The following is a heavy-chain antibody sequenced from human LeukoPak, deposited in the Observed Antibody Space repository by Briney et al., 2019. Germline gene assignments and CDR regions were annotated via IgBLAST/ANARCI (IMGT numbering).Heavy chain of an antibody. D-gene: IGHD3-22*01. Sequence: GESLKIPCKGSGYSFTSYWIGWVRQMPGKGLEWMGIIYPGDSDTRYSPSFQGQVTIPADKSISTAYLQWSSLKASDTAMYYCARQDYYDSSGPPLDPWGQGTLVTVSS. J-gene: IGHJ5*02. CDR3: ARQDYYDSSGPPLDP. V-gene: IGHV5-51*01. CDR2: IYPGDSDT. CDR1: GYSFTSYW.